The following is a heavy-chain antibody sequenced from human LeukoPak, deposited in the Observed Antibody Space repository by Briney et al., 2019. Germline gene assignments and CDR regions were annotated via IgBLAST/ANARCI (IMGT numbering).Heavy chain of an antibody. J-gene: IGHJ4*02. D-gene: IGHD1-7*01. CDR2: IYHRGST. Sequence: PSETLSLTCAVSGGSLSSNNWWSWVRLPPGKGLEWIGEIYHRGSTNYNPSLKSRVTISVDKSKNQFSLKLSSVTAADTAVYYCARDYNWNYIMRFDYWGQGTLVTVSS. V-gene: IGHV4-4*02. CDR3: ARDYNWNYIMRFDY. CDR1: GGSLSSNNW.